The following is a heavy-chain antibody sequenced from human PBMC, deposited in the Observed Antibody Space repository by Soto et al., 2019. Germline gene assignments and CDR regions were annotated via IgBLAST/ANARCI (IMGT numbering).Heavy chain of an antibody. CDR3: ARKDYDDSRLYHLAY. Sequence: ASVKVSCKTSGYTFNKYPIHWVLQAPGQGLEWMGWINPGNGDTGFSQKFQDRVTITRDTSASTAYMELSSLRSEDTAVYYCARKDYDDSRLYHLAYWGQGTLVPVAS. D-gene: IGHD4-17*01. CDR1: GYTFNKYP. CDR2: INPGNGDT. V-gene: IGHV1-3*01. J-gene: IGHJ4*02.